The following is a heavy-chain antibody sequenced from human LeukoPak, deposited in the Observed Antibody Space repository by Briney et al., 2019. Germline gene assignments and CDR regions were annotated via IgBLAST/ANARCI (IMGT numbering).Heavy chain of an antibody. CDR2: IYASGST. J-gene: IGHJ4*02. CDR3: ARSRGYSDY. V-gene: IGHV4-61*02. CDR1: GGSISSGSHY. D-gene: IGHD5-18*01. Sequence: PSQTLSLTCTVSGGSISSGSHYWSWIRQPAGKGLEWIRRIYASGSTNYNPSLKSRVTMSVDTSKNQCSLKLSSVTAADTAVYYCARSRGYSDYWGQGNLVTVSS.